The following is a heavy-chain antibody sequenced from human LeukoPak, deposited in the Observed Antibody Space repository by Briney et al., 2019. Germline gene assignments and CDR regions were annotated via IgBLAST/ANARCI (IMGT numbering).Heavy chain of an antibody. D-gene: IGHD1-1*01. V-gene: IGHV4-61*02. J-gene: IGHJ6*03. CDR2: IYTTGSI. Sequence: SETLSLTCTVSGGSISSGSYYWSWIRQPAGKGLEWIGRIYTTGSINYNPSFKSRVTISVDTSKNLFSLRLRSVTAADTAVYFCARGRVSSSTWYSTYYYYFYMDVWGKGTTVTVSS. CDR1: GGSISSGSYY. CDR3: ARGRVSSSTWYSTYYYYFYMDV.